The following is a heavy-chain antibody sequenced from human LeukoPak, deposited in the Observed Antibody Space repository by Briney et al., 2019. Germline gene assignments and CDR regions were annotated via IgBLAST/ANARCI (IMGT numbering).Heavy chain of an antibody. J-gene: IGHJ4*02. Sequence: SQTLSLTCTVSGGSISSGGYYWSWIRQHPGKGLEWIGYIYYSGSTYYNPSLKSRVTIPVDTSKNQFSLKLSSVTAADTAVYYCARGVVVVPAAKDKKAYYFDYWGQGTLVTVSS. CDR1: GGSISSGGYY. V-gene: IGHV4-31*03. D-gene: IGHD2-2*01. CDR2: IYYSGST. CDR3: ARGVVVVPAAKDKKAYYFDY.